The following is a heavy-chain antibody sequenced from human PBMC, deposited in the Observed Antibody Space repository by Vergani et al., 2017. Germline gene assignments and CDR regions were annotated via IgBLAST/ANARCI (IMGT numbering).Heavy chain of an antibody. J-gene: IGHJ5*02. CDR2: IYTSGST. CDR1: GGSISSGSYY. V-gene: IGHV4-61*02. D-gene: IGHD3-10*01. CDR3: ARDGLLGFGELLYPNWFDP. Sequence: QVQLQESGPGLVKPSQTLSLTCTVSGGSISSGSYYWSWIRQPAGKGLEWIGRIYTSGSTNYNPSLKSRVTISVDTSKTQFSLKLSAVTAADTAVYYCARDGLLGFGELLYPNWFDPWGQGTLVTVSS.